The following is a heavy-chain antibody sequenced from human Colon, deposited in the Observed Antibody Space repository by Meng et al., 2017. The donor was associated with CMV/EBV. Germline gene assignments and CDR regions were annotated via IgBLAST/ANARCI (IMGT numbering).Heavy chain of an antibody. Sequence: GGSLRLSCAASGFTFGASAMTWVRQAPGQGLEWVASIKDDGSETNYLDSVRGRFTISRDNAKNLLFLQMNTLRAEDTAVYFCAREQQWPTRGYFDYWGQGTTVTVSS. CDR3: AREQQWPTRGYFDY. J-gene: IGHJ4*03. CDR1: GFTFGASA. V-gene: IGHV3-7*01. CDR2: IKDDGSET. D-gene: IGHD6-19*01.